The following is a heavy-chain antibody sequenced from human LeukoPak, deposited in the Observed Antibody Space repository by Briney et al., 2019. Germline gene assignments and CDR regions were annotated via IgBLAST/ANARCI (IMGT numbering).Heavy chain of an antibody. CDR3: VKGHDSSGYYLSYFDY. V-gene: IGHV3-30*18. Sequence: PGRSLRLSCAASGFTFRSFGMHWVRQAPGKGLEGVAVASYDGTNNYYADSVKGRFTISRDNSKNTLYLQMSSLRAEDTAVYYCVKGHDSSGYYLSYFDYWGQGALVTVSS. CDR1: GFTFRSFG. CDR2: ASYDGTNN. J-gene: IGHJ4*02. D-gene: IGHD3-22*01.